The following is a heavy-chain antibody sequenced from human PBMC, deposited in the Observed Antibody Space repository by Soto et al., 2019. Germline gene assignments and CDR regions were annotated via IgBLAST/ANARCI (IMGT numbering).Heavy chain of an antibody. Sequence: QVPLVQSGAEVKKPGSSMKVSCKTSGGTFSNYYISWVRQAPGQGLEWMGDIIPMFDTPKYAQKFQGRVTITADESTSAAYMELSSLRAEDTAVYYCARGYSTSYFDYWGQGTLITVSS. CDR1: GGTFSNYY. CDR3: ARGYSTSYFDY. J-gene: IGHJ4*02. D-gene: IGHD1-1*01. CDR2: IIPMFDTP. V-gene: IGHV1-69*01.